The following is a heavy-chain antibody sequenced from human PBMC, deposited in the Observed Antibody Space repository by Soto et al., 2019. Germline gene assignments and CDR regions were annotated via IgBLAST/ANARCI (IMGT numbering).Heavy chain of an antibody. Sequence: SETLSLTCTVSGGSISSSSYYWGWIRQPPGKGLEWIGSIYYSGSTYYNPSLKSRVTISVDTSKNQFSLKLSSVTAADTAVYYCASGQYYYYYYGMDVWGQGTTVTVSS. CDR1: GGSISSSSYY. J-gene: IGHJ6*02. CDR3: ASGQYYYYYYGMDV. V-gene: IGHV4-39*01. CDR2: IYYSGST.